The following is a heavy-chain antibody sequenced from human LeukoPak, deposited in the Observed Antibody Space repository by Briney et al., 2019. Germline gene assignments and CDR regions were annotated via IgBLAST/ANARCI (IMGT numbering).Heavy chain of an antibody. CDR2: IKYSEST. D-gene: IGHD5-18*01. Sequence: SETLSLTCTVAGGSISSRSYYWGWIRQPPGKGLEWIAYIKYSESTHYSPSLKTRVRKTVDTSKNQFSLRLSSLTTAATAMYYCARGRKYTSGYRVTELGSGYSDYWGQGTLVSVSS. V-gene: IGHV4-61*05. CDR1: GGSISSRSYY. J-gene: IGHJ4*02. CDR3: ARGRKYTSGYRVTELGSGYSDY.